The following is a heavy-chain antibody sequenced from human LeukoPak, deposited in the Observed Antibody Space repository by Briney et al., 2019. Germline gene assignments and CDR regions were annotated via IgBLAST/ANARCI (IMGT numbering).Heavy chain of an antibody. V-gene: IGHV4-59*01. CDR3: ARVEFNYYDSSGYYSPRSYYYYYYMDV. Sequence: PSETLSLTCTVSGGSISSYYWSWIRQPPGKGLEWIGYIYYSGSTNYNPSLKSRVTISVDTSKNQFSLKLSSVTAADTAVHYCARVEFNYYDSSGYYSPRSYYYYYYMDVWGKGTTVTVSS. J-gene: IGHJ6*03. CDR2: IYYSGST. D-gene: IGHD3-22*01. CDR1: GGSISSYY.